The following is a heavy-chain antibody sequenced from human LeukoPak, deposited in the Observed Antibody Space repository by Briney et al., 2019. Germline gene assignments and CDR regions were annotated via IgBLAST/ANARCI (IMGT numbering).Heavy chain of an antibody. Sequence: GGSLRPSCAASGFTFSSYGMHWVRQAPGKGLEWVAVIWYDGSNKYYADSVKGRFTISRDNSKNTLYLQMNSLRAEDTAVYYCATGPVVVVTAIYYWGQGTLVTVSS. J-gene: IGHJ4*02. D-gene: IGHD2-21*02. V-gene: IGHV3-30*02. CDR2: IWYDGSNK. CDR3: ATGPVVVVTAIYY. CDR1: GFTFSSYG.